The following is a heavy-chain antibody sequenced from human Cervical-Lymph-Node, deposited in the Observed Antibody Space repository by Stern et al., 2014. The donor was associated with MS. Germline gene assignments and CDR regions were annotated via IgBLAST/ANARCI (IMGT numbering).Heavy chain of an antibody. CDR1: GYSFSSYW. D-gene: IGHD3-22*01. CDR2: IFPSDSET. Sequence: EVQLVESGAEVKKPGESLKIACKGSGYSFSSYWIAWVRQMPGKGLEWMGRIFPSDSETRYSPSFEGQVTISVDKSTSTASLHWSSLKASDTARYYCGREVAMTAGLLGFWGQGTQVIVS. V-gene: IGHV5-51*01. CDR3: GREVAMTAGLLGF. J-gene: IGHJ4*02.